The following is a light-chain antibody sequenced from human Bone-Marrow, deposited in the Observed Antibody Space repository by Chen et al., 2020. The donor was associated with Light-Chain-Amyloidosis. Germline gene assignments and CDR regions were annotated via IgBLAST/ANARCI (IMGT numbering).Light chain of an antibody. J-gene: IGKJ3*01. V-gene: IGKV1-9*01. CDR1: QGISRY. CDR3: QQFNSYRFT. CDR2: DAS. Sequence: IQLTQSPSFLSASVGDRVTITCRASQGISRYLAWYQHKPGKAPKLLIYDASTLQSGVPSRFSGSGSGTEFTLPISSLQPEDFATYYCQQFNSYRFTFGPGTKVDIK.